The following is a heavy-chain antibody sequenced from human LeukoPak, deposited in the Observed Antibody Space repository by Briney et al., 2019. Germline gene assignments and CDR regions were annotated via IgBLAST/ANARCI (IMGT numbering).Heavy chain of an antibody. J-gene: IGHJ4*02. CDR1: GFTFSSYA. CDR3: AKDWLSSGWYYFDY. D-gene: IGHD6-19*01. Sequence: PGGSLGLSCAASGFTFSSYAMSWVRQAPGKGLEWVSAISGSGGSTYYADSVKGRFTISRDNSKNTPYLQMNSLRAEDTAVYYCAKDWLSSGWYYFDYWGQGTLVTVSS. CDR2: ISGSGGST. V-gene: IGHV3-23*01.